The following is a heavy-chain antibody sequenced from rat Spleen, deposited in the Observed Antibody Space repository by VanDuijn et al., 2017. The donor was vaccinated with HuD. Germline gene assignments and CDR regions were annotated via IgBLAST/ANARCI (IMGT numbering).Heavy chain of an antibody. Sequence: EVQLVESGGGLVQPGRSLKLSCAASGFTFSNFVMAWVRQAPKKGLEGVASITSGGSNTYYPDSVKGRFTISRDNANSTIYLQMDSLRSEDTATYYCAKRGWYFFDYWGQGVMVTVSS. CDR3: AKRGWYFFDY. CDR2: ITSGGSNT. V-gene: IGHV5-25*01. J-gene: IGHJ2*01. CDR1: GFTFSNFV.